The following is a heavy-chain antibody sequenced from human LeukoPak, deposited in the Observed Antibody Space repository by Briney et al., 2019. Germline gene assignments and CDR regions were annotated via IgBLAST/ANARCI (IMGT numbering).Heavy chain of an antibody. J-gene: IGHJ4*02. Sequence: SVKVSCKASGGTFSSYAISWVRQAPGQGLEWMGGIIPIFGTANYAQKFQGRVTITADESTSTAYMELSSLRSEDTAVYYCATSLRSEVDYFDYWGQGTLVTVSS. D-gene: IGHD2-15*01. CDR1: GGTFSSYA. V-gene: IGHV1-69*13. CDR2: IIPIFGTA. CDR3: ATSLRSEVDYFDY.